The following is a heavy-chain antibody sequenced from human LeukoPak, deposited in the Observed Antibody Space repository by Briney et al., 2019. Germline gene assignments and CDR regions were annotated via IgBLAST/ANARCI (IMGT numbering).Heavy chain of an antibody. Sequence: SETLSLTCTVSGGSISSRSYYWGWIRQPPGKRLEWIGSIYYSGSTYYNPSLKSRVAMSVDTSKNQFSLKLNPVTAADTAVYYCAKVIGSYRGFDYWGQGTLVIVSS. CDR1: GGSISSRSYY. V-gene: IGHV4-39*07. CDR2: IYYSGST. CDR3: AKVIGSYRGFDY. D-gene: IGHD1-26*01. J-gene: IGHJ4*02.